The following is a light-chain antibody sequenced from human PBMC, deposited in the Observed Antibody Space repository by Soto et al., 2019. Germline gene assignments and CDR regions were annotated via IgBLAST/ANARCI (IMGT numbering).Light chain of an antibody. CDR2: KAS. J-gene: IGKJ4*01. V-gene: IGKV1-5*03. CDR3: HQYKSYPLT. Sequence: DIQMTQSPSTLSASVGDTVTITCRASQRISSWLAWYQQKPGKAPNLLIYKASTLESGVPSRFSGSGSGTEFTLTISSVQPDNFATYYCHQYKSYPLTFGGGTKVDIK. CDR1: QRISSW.